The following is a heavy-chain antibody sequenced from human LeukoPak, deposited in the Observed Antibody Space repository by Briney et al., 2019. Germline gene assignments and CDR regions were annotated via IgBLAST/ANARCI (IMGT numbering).Heavy chain of an antibody. CDR1: GGSISSGSYY. CDR2: IYTSGST. J-gene: IGHJ4*02. D-gene: IGHD1/OR15-1a*01. V-gene: IGHV4-61*02. Sequence: QPSQTLSLTCTVSGGSISSGSYYWSWIRQPAGKGLEWIGRIYTSGSTNYNPSLKSRVTMSVDTSKNQFSLKLSSVTAADTAVYYCARETGTYYFDYWGQGTLVTVSS. CDR3: ARETGTYYFDY.